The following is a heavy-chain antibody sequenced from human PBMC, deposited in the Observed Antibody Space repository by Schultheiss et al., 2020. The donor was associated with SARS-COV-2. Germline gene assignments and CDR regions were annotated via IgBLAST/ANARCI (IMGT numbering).Heavy chain of an antibody. CDR3: ARDGGGCDY. J-gene: IGHJ4*02. CDR1: GFTFSGSA. V-gene: IGHV3-21*01. D-gene: IGHD3-16*01. Sequence: GGSLRLSCAASGFTFSGSAMHWVRQAPGKGLEWVSSISSSSSYIYYADSVKGRFTISRDNGKNSLYLQMNSLRAEDTAVYYCARDGGGCDYWGQGTLVTVSS. CDR2: ISSSSSYI.